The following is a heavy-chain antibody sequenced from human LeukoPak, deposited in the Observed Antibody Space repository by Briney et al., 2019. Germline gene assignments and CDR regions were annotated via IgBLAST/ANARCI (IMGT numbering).Heavy chain of an antibody. D-gene: IGHD5-18*01. CDR2: IYSGGST. J-gene: IGHJ4*02. CDR3: ARVRYSYGYFYYFDY. CDR1: GFTVSSNY. Sequence: GGSLRLSCAASGFTVSSNYMSWVRQAPGKGLEWVSVIYSGGSTYYADSVEGRFTISRDNSKNTLYLQMNSLRAEDTAVYYCARVRYSYGYFYYFDYWGQGTLVTVSS. V-gene: IGHV3-53*01.